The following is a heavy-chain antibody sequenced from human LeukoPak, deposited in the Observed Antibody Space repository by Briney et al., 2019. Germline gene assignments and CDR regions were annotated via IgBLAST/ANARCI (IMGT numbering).Heavy chain of an antibody. CDR3: AREPGGDFDY. CDR2: IYTSGST. D-gene: IGHD1-1*01. Sequence: SETLSLTCTVSGGSISSGSYYWSWIRQPAGKGLEWIGRIYTSGSTNYNPSLKSRVTISVDTSKNQFSLKLSPVTAADTAVYYCAREPGGDFDYWGQGTLVTVSS. CDR1: GGSISSGSYY. V-gene: IGHV4-61*02. J-gene: IGHJ4*02.